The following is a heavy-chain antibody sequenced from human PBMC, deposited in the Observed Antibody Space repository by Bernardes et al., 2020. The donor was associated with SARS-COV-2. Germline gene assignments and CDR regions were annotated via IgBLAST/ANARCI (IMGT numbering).Heavy chain of an antibody. Sequence: SGPTLVLPTQTLTLTCTFSGFSLSTSGMCVSWIRQPPGKALNCLARIDWDDDKYYRTSLKTRLTISKDTSKNQVVLTMTNMDPVDTATYYCARTTVYYDSSGYRVGDAFDIWGQGKMVTVSS. V-gene: IGHV2-70*11. CDR3: ARTTVYYDSSGYRVGDAFDI. CDR2: IDWDDDK. CDR1: GFSLSTSGMC. J-gene: IGHJ3*02. D-gene: IGHD3-22*01.